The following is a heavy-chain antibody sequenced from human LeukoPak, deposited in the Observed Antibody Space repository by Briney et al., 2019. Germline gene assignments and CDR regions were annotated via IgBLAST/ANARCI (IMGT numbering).Heavy chain of an antibody. CDR3: AKLHPFSLRGAAFDT. V-gene: IGHV3-23*01. D-gene: IGHD1-26*01. CDR1: GFTFSSYA. CDR2: ISGSGGST. J-gene: IGHJ3*02. Sequence: PGGSLRLSCAASGFTFSSYAMSWVRQAPGKGLEWVSAISGSGGSTSYADSVKGRFTISRDNSRKTLYLQMNSLRPEGTSVYYRAKLHPFSLRGAAFDTRGQGKMVTVSS.